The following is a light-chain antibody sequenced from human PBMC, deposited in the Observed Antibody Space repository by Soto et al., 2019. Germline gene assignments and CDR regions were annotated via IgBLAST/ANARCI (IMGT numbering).Light chain of an antibody. CDR2: GAS. CDR1: QSVSSSY. V-gene: IGKV3-20*01. J-gene: IGKJ1*01. CDR3: QQYGSSSWT. Sequence: PGERVTLSCRASQSVSSSYLTWYQQKPGQAPRLLIYGASTRATSIPDRFSGSGSGTDFTLTISRLEPEDFAVYYCQQYGSSSWTFGQGTKVDIK.